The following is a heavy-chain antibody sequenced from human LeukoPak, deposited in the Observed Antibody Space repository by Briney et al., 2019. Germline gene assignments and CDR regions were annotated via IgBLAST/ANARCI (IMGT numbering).Heavy chain of an antibody. CDR3: ARDGCSGGSCYTLRRDYYDYGMDV. J-gene: IGHJ6*04. D-gene: IGHD2-15*01. V-gene: IGHV1-69*01. Sequence: ASVKVSCKASGGTFSSYAISWVRQAPGQGLEWMGGIIPIFGTANYAQKFQGRVTTTADESTSTAYMELSSLRSEDTAVYYCARDGCSGGSCYTLRRDYYDYGMDVWGKGTTVTVSS. CDR2: IIPIFGTA. CDR1: GGTFSSYA.